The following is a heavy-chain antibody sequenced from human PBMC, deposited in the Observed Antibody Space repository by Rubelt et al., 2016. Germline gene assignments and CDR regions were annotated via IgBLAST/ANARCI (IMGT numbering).Heavy chain of an antibody. Sequence: ECGGGLVQPGGSLRLSCSASGFTFRSCAMHWVRQAPGKGLEYVSAIVDNGGTTYYADSVKGRFTISRDNSKNTLYLQMSSLRAEDTAMYYCASGLTTKYYFDYRGQGTLVTVSS. CDR2: IVDNGGTT. D-gene: IGHD4/OR15-4a*01. V-gene: IGHV3-64D*09. CDR1: GFTFRSCA. J-gene: IGHJ4*02. CDR3: ASGLTTKYYFDY.